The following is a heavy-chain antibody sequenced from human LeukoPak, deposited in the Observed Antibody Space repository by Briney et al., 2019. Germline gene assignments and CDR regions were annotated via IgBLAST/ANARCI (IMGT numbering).Heavy chain of an antibody. CDR1: GYTFTGYY. Sequence: ASVKVSCKTSGYTFTGYYIHWMRQAPGQGLEWMGWIKPDIGVTNSAQKFQGRVTMSRDTSITTVYMELSSLRSDDMAVYYCAREIREGLPYYDYWGQGTLVTVSS. CDR2: IKPDIGVT. J-gene: IGHJ4*02. V-gene: IGHV1-2*02. CDR3: AREIREGLPYYDY. D-gene: IGHD3-16*01.